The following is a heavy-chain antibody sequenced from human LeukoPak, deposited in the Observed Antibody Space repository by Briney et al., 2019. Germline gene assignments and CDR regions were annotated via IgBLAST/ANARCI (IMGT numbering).Heavy chain of an antibody. D-gene: IGHD7-27*01. V-gene: IGHV3-7*03. CDR2: IKQDGSEK. Sequence: PGGSLRLSCAASGFTFSSYWMSWVRQAPGKGLEWVANIKQDGSEKYYVDSVKGRFTISRDNAKNSLYLQMNSLRAEDTAVYYCASPPGLHPTNWGSYDAFDIWGQGTMVTVSS. CDR3: ASPPGLHPTNWGSYDAFDI. CDR1: GFTFSSYW. J-gene: IGHJ3*02.